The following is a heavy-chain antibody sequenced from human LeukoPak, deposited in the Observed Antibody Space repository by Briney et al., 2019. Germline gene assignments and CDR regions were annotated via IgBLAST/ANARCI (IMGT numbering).Heavy chain of an antibody. Sequence: GGSLRLSCAASGFTFSNYAMSWVRQAPGKGLEWVSAISGSGGSTYYADSVKGRFTMSRDNSENTLYLQMYSLRAGDTAVYYCARDYKNIAAAGTFYYYYYYMDVWGKGTTVTVSS. CDR1: GFTFSNYA. CDR3: ARDYKNIAAAGTFYYYYYYMDV. D-gene: IGHD6-13*01. V-gene: IGHV3-23*01. J-gene: IGHJ6*03. CDR2: ISGSGGST.